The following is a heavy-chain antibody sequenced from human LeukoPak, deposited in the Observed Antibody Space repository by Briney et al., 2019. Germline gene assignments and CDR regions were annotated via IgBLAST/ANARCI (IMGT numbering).Heavy chain of an antibody. J-gene: IGHJ4*02. CDR3: ARERAPRDVPDYYDSSGYYYPDY. V-gene: IGHV1-18*01. Sequence: GASVKVSCKASGYTFTSYGISWVRQAPGQGLEWMGWISAYNGNTNYAQKLQGRVTMTTDTSTSTAYMELRSLRSDDTAVYYCARERAPRDVPDYYDSSGYYYPDYWGQGTLVAVSS. CDR1: GYTFTSYG. D-gene: IGHD3-22*01. CDR2: ISAYNGNT.